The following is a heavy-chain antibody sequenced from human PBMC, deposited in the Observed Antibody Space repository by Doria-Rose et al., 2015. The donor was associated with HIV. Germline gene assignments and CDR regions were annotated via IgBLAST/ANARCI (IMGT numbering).Heavy chain of an antibody. CDR3: SKQAVNWFDP. D-gene: IGHD6-25*01. J-gene: IGHJ5*02. Sequence: QVQLQESGPGLVKPSETLSLTCTVSGGSVASGTPYWDWTRQTPGNGLERIGTSYYSGTTYYTRPLRGRVTISLHTSKTQYPLKLISVTAADTGVYYCSKQAVNWFDPWGQGTLVTVSS. CDR2: SYYSGTT. CDR1: GGSVASGTPY. V-gene: IGHV4-39*01.